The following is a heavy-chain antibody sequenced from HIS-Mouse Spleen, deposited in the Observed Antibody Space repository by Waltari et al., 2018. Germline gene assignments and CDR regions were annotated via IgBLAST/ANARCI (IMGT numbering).Heavy chain of an antibody. CDR2: IYYSGST. CDR3: ARAPTGFLEWFDAFDI. V-gene: IGHV4-39*07. Sequence: QLQLQESGPGLVKPSETLSLTCTVSGGSISSSSYYWGWIRQPPGKGLGWIGSIYYSGSTYYTPSLKSRVTISVDTSKNQFSLKLSSVTAADTAVYYCARAPTGFLEWFDAFDIWGQGTMVTVSS. J-gene: IGHJ3*02. CDR1: GGSISSSSYY. D-gene: IGHD3-3*01.